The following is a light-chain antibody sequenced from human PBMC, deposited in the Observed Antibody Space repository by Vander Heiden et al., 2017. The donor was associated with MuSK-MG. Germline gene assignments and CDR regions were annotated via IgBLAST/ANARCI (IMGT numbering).Light chain of an antibody. Sequence: EMVMTQSPLSLPVTPGEPASISCRSSQSLLHSNGYNYLDWYLQKPGQSPQLLIYLGSNRASGVPDRFSGSASGTDFTLKISRVDAEDVRVYYCRQSLQTPQTFGQGTKVEIK. J-gene: IGKJ1*01. V-gene: IGKV2-28*01. CDR1: QSLLHSNGYNY. CDR3: RQSLQTPQT. CDR2: LGS.